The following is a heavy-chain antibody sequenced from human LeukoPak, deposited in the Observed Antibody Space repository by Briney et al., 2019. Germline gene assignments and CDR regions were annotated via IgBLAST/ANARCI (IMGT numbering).Heavy chain of an antibody. CDR3: ARTYGGNPPYYYYYMDV. CDR2: ISSSSSYI. Sequence: PGGSLRLSCAASGFTFSSYSMNWVRQAPGKGLEWVSSISSSSSYIYYADSVKGRFTISRDNAKNSLYLQMNSLRAEDTAVYYCARTYGGNPPYYYYYMDVWGKGTTVTVSS. V-gene: IGHV3-21*01. CDR1: GFTFSSYS. J-gene: IGHJ6*03. D-gene: IGHD4-23*01.